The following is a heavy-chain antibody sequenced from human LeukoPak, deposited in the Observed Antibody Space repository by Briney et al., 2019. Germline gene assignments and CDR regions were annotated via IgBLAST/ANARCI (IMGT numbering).Heavy chain of an antibody. CDR3: ASFERSSSGRIGGY. V-gene: IGHV4-34*01. J-gene: IGHJ4*02. CDR2: INHSGST. Sequence: SQTLSLTCAVYGGSFSGYYWSWIRQPPGKGLEWIGEINHSGSTNYNPSLKSRVTISVDTSKNQFSLKLSSVTAADTAVYYCASFERSSSGRIGGYWGQGTLVTVSS. D-gene: IGHD6-19*01. CDR1: GGSFSGYY.